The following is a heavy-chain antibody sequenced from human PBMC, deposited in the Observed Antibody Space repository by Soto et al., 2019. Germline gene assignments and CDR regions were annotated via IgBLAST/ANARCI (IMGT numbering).Heavy chain of an antibody. D-gene: IGHD6-6*01. CDR2: IIPIFGTA. CDR1: GGTFSSYA. Sequence: QVQLVQSGAEVKKPRSSVKVSCKASGGTFSSYAISWVRQAPGQGLEWMGGIIPIFGTANYAQMFQGRVTITADESTITAYMELSSLRSEDTAVYYCARDGVYIAAGYYGMDVWGQGTTVTVSS. CDR3: ARDGVYIAAGYYGMDV. J-gene: IGHJ6*02. V-gene: IGHV1-69*01.